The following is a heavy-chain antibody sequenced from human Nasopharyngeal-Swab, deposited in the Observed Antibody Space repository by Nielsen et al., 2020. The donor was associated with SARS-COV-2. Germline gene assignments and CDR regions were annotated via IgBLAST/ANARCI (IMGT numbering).Heavy chain of an antibody. CDR1: GGTFNIYT. CDR2: IIPIFGTA. Sequence: SVKVSCKASGGTFNIYTITWVRQAPGQGLEWMGGIIPIFGTANYAQKFQGRVTITADKSTSTAYMELSSLRSEDTAVYYCARAGVGADYLDYWGQGTLVTVSS. D-gene: IGHD1-26*01. V-gene: IGHV1-69*06. J-gene: IGHJ4*02. CDR3: ARAGVGADYLDY.